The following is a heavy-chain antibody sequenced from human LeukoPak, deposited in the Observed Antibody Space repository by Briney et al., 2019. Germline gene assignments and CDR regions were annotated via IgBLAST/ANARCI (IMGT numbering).Heavy chain of an antibody. Sequence: SETLSLTCTVSGGSIRSSSYYWGWIRQPPGKGLEWIGSIYYSGSTYYNPSLKSRVTISVDTSKNQFSLKLSSVTAADTAVYYCARDTLGGSGNAFDPWGQGTLVTVSS. V-gene: IGHV4-39*07. J-gene: IGHJ5*02. D-gene: IGHD3-10*01. CDR1: GGSIRSSSYY. CDR3: ARDTLGGSGNAFDP. CDR2: IYYSGST.